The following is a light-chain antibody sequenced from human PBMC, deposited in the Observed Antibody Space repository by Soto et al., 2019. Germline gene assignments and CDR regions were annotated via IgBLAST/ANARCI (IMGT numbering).Light chain of an antibody. V-gene: IGLV2-14*03. Sequence: QAVLTQPASVSGTPGQSVTISCTGTSSDIGTYNFVSWYQPPPVKARMLMLYDINMPPSGPSNRFSGSKSGNTASLTISGLQAEDEADYYSVSLTSSTTLIFGGVTKLTVL. CDR3: VSLTSSTTLI. CDR2: DIN. J-gene: IGLJ2*01. CDR1: SSDIGTYNF.